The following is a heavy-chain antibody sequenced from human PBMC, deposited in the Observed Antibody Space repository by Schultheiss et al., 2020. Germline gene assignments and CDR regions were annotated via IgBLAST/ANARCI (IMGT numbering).Heavy chain of an antibody. CDR2: ISYDGSNK. CDR1: GFTFSSYA. Sequence: SLRLSCAASGFTFSSYAMHWVRQAPGKGLEWVAVISYDGSNKYYADSVKGRFTISRDNAKNSLYLQMNSLRAEDTAVYYCARSYYYYYGMDVWGQGTTVTVSS. V-gene: IGHV3-30-3*01. J-gene: IGHJ6*02. CDR3: ARSYYYYYGMDV.